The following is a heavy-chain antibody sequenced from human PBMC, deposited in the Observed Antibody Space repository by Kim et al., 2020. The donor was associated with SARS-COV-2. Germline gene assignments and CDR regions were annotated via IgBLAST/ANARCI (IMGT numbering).Heavy chain of an antibody. J-gene: IGHJ4*02. V-gene: IGHV3-30*04. CDR3: AREVEQLGTWYYFDY. Sequence: GGSLRLSCAASGFTFSSYAMHWVRQAPGKGLEWVAVISYDGSDKYFVDSVKGRFSISRDNSKNTLNLEMNSLRAEDTAVYYCAREVEQLGTWYYFDYWGQGTLVTVSS. CDR1: GFTFSSYA. CDR2: ISYDGSDK. D-gene: IGHD6-6*01.